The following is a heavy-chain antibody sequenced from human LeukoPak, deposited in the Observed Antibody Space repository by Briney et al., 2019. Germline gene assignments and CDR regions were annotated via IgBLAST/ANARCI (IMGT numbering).Heavy chain of an antibody. CDR2: FDPEDGET. CDR1: GGTFSSYA. D-gene: IGHD2-2*01. V-gene: IGHV1-24*01. CDR3: ATGEPAAFDY. Sequence: ASVKVSCKASGGTFSSYAISWVRQAPGKGLEWMGGFDPEDGETIYAQKFQGRVTMTEDTSTDTAYMELSTLRSEDTAVYYCATGEPAAFDYWGQGTLVTVSS. J-gene: IGHJ4*02.